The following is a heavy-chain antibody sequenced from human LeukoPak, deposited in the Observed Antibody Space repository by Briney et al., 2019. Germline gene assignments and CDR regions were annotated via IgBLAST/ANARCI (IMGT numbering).Heavy chain of an antibody. CDR2: LYYTGSI. CDR1: GGSISNYY. V-gene: IGHV4-59*08. J-gene: IGHJ4*02. CDR3: ARHGSGYSSVFDY. Sequence: PSETLSLICTVSGGSISNYYWSWIRQPPGKGLEWIGYLYYTGSINYNPSLKSRVTISVDMSKNQFSLKLRSMTAADTAVYYCARHGSGYSSVFDYWGQGTLVTVSS. D-gene: IGHD6-19*01.